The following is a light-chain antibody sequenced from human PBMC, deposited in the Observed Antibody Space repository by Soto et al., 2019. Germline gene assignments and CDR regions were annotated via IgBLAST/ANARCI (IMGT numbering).Light chain of an antibody. V-gene: IGLV2-14*03. CDR3: SSYTSSSTYV. CDR1: SSDVGGYNY. Sequence: QSVITQHASSSGSPGQLITISSTETSSDVGGYNYVSWYQQHPGKAPILMIYHVTNRPSGVSNRFSASKSGNTASLTISGLQAEDEADYYCSSYTSSSTYVFGTGTKVTVL. CDR2: HVT. J-gene: IGLJ1*01.